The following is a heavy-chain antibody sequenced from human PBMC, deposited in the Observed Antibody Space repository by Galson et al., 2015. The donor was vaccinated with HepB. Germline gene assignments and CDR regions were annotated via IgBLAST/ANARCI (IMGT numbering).Heavy chain of an antibody. CDR1: GFTFSSYG. V-gene: IGHV3-30*18. J-gene: IGHJ6*02. CDR2: ISYDGSNK. Sequence: SLRLSCAASGFTFSSYGMHWVRQAPRKGLEWVAVISYDGSNKYYADSVKGRFTISRDNSKNTLYLQMNSLRAEDTAVYYCAKGLYYYGSGSYYVHGYYGMDVWGQGTTVTVSS. D-gene: IGHD3-10*01. CDR3: AKGLYYYGSGSYYVHGYYGMDV.